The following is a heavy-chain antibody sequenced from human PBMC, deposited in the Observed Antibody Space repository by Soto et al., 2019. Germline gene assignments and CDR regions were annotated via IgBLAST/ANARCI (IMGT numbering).Heavy chain of an antibody. CDR1: GFTFSGSA. CDR3: SVEPDY. V-gene: IGHV3-73*02. J-gene: IGHJ4*02. CDR2: IRSKAHSYAT. Sequence: EVQVVESGGGLVQPGGSLKLSCAASGFTFSGSAVHWVRQASGKGLEWVGRIRSKAHSYATSYAASVEGRFTVSRDDSKNTAYLQLNSLKSEDTAVYYCSVEPDYWGQGTLVTVSS.